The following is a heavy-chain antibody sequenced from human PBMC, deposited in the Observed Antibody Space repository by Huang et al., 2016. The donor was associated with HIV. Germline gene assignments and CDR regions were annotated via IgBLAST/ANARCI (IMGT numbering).Heavy chain of an antibody. V-gene: IGHV4-39*01. D-gene: IGHD3-10*01. CDR2: ISLKGST. J-gene: IGHJ6*03. Sequence: QLLLQESGPGLVKPSEALALTCAVSGGSIRSSDYHWGWIRQPPGKGLEWFGSISLKGSTHYSPSLKSRVTRAVDTSKNLFFLTLTSMTAADTAVYYCARHREGPVAYYSGWGSHLNYMDVWGRGRTVVVSS. CDR3: ARHREGPVAYYSGWGSHLNYMDV. CDR1: GGSIRSSDYH.